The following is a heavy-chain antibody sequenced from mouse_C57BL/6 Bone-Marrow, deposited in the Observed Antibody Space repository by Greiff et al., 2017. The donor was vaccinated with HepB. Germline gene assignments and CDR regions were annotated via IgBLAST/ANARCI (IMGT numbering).Heavy chain of an antibody. D-gene: IGHD1-1*01. CDR3: ASLITTVVYWYFDV. V-gene: IGHV1-64*01. J-gene: IGHJ1*03. CDR2: IHPNSGST. Sequence: QVQLQQPGAELVKPGASVKLSCKASGYTFTSYWMHWVKQRPGQGLEWIGMIHPNSGSTNYNEKFKSKATLTVDKSSSTASMQLSSLTSEDSAVYYCASLITTVVYWYFDVWGTGTTVTVSS. CDR1: GYTFTSYW.